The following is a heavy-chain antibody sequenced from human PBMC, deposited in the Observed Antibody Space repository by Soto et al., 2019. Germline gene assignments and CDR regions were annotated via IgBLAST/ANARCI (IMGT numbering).Heavy chain of an antibody. V-gene: IGHV3-73*01. D-gene: IGHD3-22*01. Sequence: GGSLRLSCAASGFTFSGSAMHWVRQASGKGLEWVGRIRSKANSYATAYAASVKGRFTISRDDSKNTAYLQMNSLKTADTAVYYCSEALYYYDSSGYYHYFDYWGQGTLVTVSS. CDR1: GFTFSGSA. CDR3: SEALYYYDSSGYYHYFDY. J-gene: IGHJ4*02. CDR2: IRSKANSYAT.